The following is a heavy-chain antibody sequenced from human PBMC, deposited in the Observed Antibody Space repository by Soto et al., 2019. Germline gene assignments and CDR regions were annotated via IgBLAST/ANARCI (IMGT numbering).Heavy chain of an antibody. Sequence: XSVKVSCKASGYTFTYYYIHWVRQAPGQGLEWMGIINPSGGSPSYAQRFQGRITMTGDTSTSTVFLDLSSLRYEDTAVYYCARANSAPDYWGQGTLVTVSS. CDR1: GYTFTYYY. J-gene: IGHJ4*02. V-gene: IGHV1-46*01. D-gene: IGHD6-13*01. CDR3: ARANSAPDY. CDR2: INPSGGSP.